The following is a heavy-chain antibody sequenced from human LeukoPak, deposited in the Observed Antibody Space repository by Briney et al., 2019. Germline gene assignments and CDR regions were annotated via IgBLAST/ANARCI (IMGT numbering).Heavy chain of an antibody. CDR3: ARRLVRGVISYAFDI. CDR2: INPNSGGT. V-gene: IGHV1-2*02. Sequence: ASVKVSCTASGYTFTGYYMHWVRQAPGQGLEWMGWINPNSGGTNYAQKFQGRVTMTRDTSISTAYMELSRLRSDDTAVYYCARRLVRGVISYAFDIWGQGTMVTVSS. CDR1: GYTFTGYY. J-gene: IGHJ3*02. D-gene: IGHD3-10*01.